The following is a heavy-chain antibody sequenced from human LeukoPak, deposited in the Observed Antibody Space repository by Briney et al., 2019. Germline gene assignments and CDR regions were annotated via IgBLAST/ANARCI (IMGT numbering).Heavy chain of an antibody. V-gene: IGHV3-30*03. CDR1: GFTFTSYV. J-gene: IGHJ5*02. Sequence: PGGSLRLSCAASGFTFTSYVMHWVRQAPGKGLQWVALISHDGSNKYYADSVKGRFTISRDNSKNTLYLQMNSLRAEDTAVYYCARPRGAAAGTFGFDPWGQGTLVTVSS. D-gene: IGHD6-13*01. CDR3: ARPRGAAAGTFGFDP. CDR2: ISHDGSNK.